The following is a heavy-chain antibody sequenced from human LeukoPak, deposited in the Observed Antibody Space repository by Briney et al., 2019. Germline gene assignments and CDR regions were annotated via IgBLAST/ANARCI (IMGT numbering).Heavy chain of an antibody. CDR1: GGSISSYY. J-gene: IGHJ6*03. Sequence: SETLSLTCTVSGGSISSYYWSWIRQPPGKGLEWIGYIYTSGSTNYNPSLKSRVTISVDTSKNQFSLKLSSVTAADTAVYYCARLGYCSSTSCRRYYYYYYMDVWGKGTTVTVS. CDR2: IYTSGST. D-gene: IGHD2-2*01. CDR3: ARLGYCSSTSCRRYYYYYYMDV. V-gene: IGHV4-4*09.